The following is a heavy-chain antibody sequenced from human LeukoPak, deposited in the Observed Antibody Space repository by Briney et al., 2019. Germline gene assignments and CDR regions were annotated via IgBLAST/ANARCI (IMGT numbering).Heavy chain of an antibody. CDR3: ASPPYSSSWNYFVY. D-gene: IGHD6-13*01. J-gene: IGHJ4*02. Sequence: GGSLRLSCAASGFTFSSYSMNWVRQAPGKGLEWVSYISSSSSTIYYTDSVKGRFTISRDNAKNSLYLQMDSLRAEDTAVYYCASPPYSSSWNYFVYWGQGTLVTVSS. CDR1: GFTFSSYS. V-gene: IGHV3-48*04. CDR2: ISSSSSTI.